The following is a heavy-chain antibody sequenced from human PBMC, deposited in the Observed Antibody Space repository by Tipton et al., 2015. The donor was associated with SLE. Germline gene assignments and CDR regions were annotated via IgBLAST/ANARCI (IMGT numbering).Heavy chain of an antibody. CDR3: AREGGVYYFDY. CDR2: IWYDGSNK. V-gene: IGHV3-33*08. J-gene: IGHJ4*02. Sequence: LSLTCAVYGGSFSGYYWSWIRQPPGKGLEWVAVIWYDGSNKYYADSVKGRFTISRDNSKNTLYLQMNSLRAEDTAVYYCAREGGVYYFDYWGQGTLVTVSS. D-gene: IGHD1-26*01. CDR1: GGSFSGYY.